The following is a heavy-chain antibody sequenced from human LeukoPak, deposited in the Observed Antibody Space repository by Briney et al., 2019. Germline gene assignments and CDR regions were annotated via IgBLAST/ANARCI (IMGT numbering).Heavy chain of an antibody. CDR2: ISGSGGNT. D-gene: IGHD5-18*01. Sequence: GGSLRLSCAASGFTFSSDAMSWVRHAPGNGLEGVSAISGSGGNTYYADSVKGRFTISRDNSKNTLYLQMNSLRADDTAIYYCAKMDTEMIPEGHWGQGTLVTVSS. CDR1: GFTFSSDA. J-gene: IGHJ4*02. V-gene: IGHV3-23*01. CDR3: AKMDTEMIPEGH.